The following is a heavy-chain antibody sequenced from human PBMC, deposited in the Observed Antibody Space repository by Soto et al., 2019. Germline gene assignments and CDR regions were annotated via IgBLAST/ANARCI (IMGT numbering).Heavy chain of an antibody. CDR3: GREGKLRYCSSPSCDTVPYFYYYCMDV. V-gene: IGHV4-31*03. J-gene: IGHJ6*02. CDR1: GWSISSGGYY. CDR2: IYYSGST. D-gene: IGHD2-2*02. Sequence: TLSLTCCVSGWSISSGGYYWSWIRQHPGKGLEWIGYIYYSGSTYYNPSLKSRVTISVDTSKNKFSLKQSSVTAADTAVYYCGREGKLRYCSSPSCDTVPYFYYYCMDVWGQGTTVTVSS.